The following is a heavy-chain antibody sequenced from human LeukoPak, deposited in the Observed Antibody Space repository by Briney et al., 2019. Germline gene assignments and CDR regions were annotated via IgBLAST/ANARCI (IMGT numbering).Heavy chain of an antibody. Sequence: SETLSLTCTVYGGSISSYYWSWVRQPPGKGLEWIGYIYYSGSTNYNPSLKSRVTISVDTSKNQFSLKLSSVTAADTAVYYCAREMVRGVHYAFDIWGQGTMVTVSS. V-gene: IGHV4-59*01. J-gene: IGHJ3*02. CDR2: IYYSGST. D-gene: IGHD3-10*01. CDR1: GGSISSYY. CDR3: AREMVRGVHYAFDI.